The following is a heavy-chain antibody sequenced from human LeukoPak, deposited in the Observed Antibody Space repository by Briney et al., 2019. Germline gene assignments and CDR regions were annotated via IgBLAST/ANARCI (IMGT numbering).Heavy chain of an antibody. CDR3: ARRSGSYQIDY. D-gene: IGHD1-26*01. CDR1: GYTFTSYA. V-gene: IGHV1-46*01. Sequence: ASVKVSCKASGYTFTSYAMNWVRQAPGQGLEWMGIINPSGGSTSYAQKFQGRVTMTRDTSTSTVYMELSSLRSEDTAVYYCARRSGSYQIDYWGQGTLVTVSS. CDR2: INPSGGST. J-gene: IGHJ4*02.